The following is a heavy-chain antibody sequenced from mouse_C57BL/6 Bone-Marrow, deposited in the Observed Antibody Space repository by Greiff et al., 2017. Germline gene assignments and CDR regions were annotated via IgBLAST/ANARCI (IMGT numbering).Heavy chain of an antibody. V-gene: IGHV5-9-1*02. CDR2: ISSGGDYI. CDR3: TRDTRVTGCYAMDY. Sequence: EVKLVESGEGLVKPGGSLKLSCAASGFTFSSYAMSWVRQTPEKRLEWVAYISSGGDYIYYADTVKGRFTISRDNARNTLYLQMSSLKSEDTAMYYCTRDTRVTGCYAMDYWGQGTSVTVSS. J-gene: IGHJ4*01. CDR1: GFTFSSYA. D-gene: IGHD4-1*01.